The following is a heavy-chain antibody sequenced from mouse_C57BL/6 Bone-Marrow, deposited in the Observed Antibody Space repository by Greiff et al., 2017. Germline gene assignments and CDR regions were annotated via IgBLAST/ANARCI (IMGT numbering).Heavy chain of an antibody. CDR2: ISSGGSYT. CDR3: ARSLLPAGFAY. CDR1: GFTFSSYG. Sequence: VQLQQSGGDLVKPGGSLKLSCAASGFTFSSYGMSWVRQTPDKRLEWVATISSGGSYTYYPDSVKGRFTISRDHAKNTLYLQMSSLKSEDTAMYYCARSLLPAGFAYWGQGTLVTVSA. D-gene: IGHD6-2*01. V-gene: IGHV5-6*01. J-gene: IGHJ3*01.